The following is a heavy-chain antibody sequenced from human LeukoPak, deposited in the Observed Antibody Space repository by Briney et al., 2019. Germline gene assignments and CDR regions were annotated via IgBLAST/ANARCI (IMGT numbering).Heavy chain of an antibody. CDR1: GGSISSGDYY. J-gene: IGHJ5*02. CDR3: ARGGDNWIRGGFDP. Sequence: SETLSLTCTVSGGSISSGDYYWSWIRQPPGKGLEWIGYNYYSGSTYYNPSLKSRVTISVDTSKNQFSLKLSSVTAADTAVYYCARGGDNWIRGGFDPWGQGTLVTVSS. V-gene: IGHV4-30-4*08. CDR2: NYYSGST. D-gene: IGHD1-20*01.